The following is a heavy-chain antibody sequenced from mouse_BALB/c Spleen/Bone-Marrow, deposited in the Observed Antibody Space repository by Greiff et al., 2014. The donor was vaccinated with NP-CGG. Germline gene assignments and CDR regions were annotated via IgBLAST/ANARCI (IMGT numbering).Heavy chain of an antibody. D-gene: IGHD1-1*01. J-gene: IGHJ1*01. Sequence: LVESGAELVKPGASVKLSCKASGYTFTSYWMHWVKQRPGQGLEWIGEINPSNGRTNYNEEFKSKATLTVDKSSSTAYMQLSSLTSEDSAVYYCARWNYYGSLYWYFDVWGAGTTVTVSS. CDR3: ARWNYYGSLYWYFDV. CDR2: INPSNGRT. V-gene: IGHV1S81*02. CDR1: GYTFTSYW.